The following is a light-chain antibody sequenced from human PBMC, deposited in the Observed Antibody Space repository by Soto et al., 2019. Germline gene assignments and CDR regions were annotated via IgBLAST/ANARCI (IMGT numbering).Light chain of an antibody. CDR2: AAS. CDR3: RQYYSYPPIT. Sequence: AIRMTQSPSSFSGSTGDRGTITCRASQGISSYLAWYQQKPGKAPKLLIYAASTLQSGVPSRFSGSGSGTDFTLTISCLQSEDFATYYCRQYYSYPPITFGQGTRLEIK. J-gene: IGKJ5*01. V-gene: IGKV1-8*01. CDR1: QGISSY.